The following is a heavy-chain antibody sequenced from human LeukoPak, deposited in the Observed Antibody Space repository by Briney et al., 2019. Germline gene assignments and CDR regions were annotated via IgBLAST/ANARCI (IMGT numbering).Heavy chain of an antibody. CDR3: AVGAAPGSWFDS. V-gene: IGHV1-69*05. D-gene: IGHD3-16*01. CDR2: IIPIFGTA. Sequence: SVKVSCKASGGTFSSYAISWVRQAPGQGLEWMGGIIPIFGTANYAQKFQGRVTITTDESTSTAYMELSSLRSEDTAVYYCAVGAAPGSWFDSWGQGALVTVAP. CDR1: GGTFSSYA. J-gene: IGHJ5*01.